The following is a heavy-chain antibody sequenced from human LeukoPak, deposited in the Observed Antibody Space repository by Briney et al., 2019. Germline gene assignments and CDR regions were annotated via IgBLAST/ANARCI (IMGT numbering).Heavy chain of an antibody. J-gene: IGHJ4*02. CDR2: IKSKTDGGTT. CDR1: GFTFSNAW. V-gene: IGHV3-15*01. CDR3: TTESRIVLMVYAIHEDETYYFDY. Sequence: GGSLRLSCAASGFTFSNAWMSWVRQAPGKGLEWVGRIKSKTDGGTTDYAAPVKGRFTISRDDSKNTLYLQMNSLKTEDTAVYYCTTESRIVLMVYAIHEDETYYFDYWGQGTLVTVSS. D-gene: IGHD2-8*01.